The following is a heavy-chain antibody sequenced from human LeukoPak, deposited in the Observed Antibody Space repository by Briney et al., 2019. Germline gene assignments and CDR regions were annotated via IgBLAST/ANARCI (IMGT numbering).Heavy chain of an antibody. CDR2: IYYSGST. J-gene: IGHJ4*02. CDR3: AREAYDSSGQFYFDY. CDR1: GGSISSYY. V-gene: IGHV4-59*01. Sequence: PSETLSLTCTVSGGSISSYYWSWIRQPPGKGLEWIGYIYYSGSTNYNPSLKSRVTISVDTSKNQFSLKLSSVTAADTAVYYCAREAYDSSGQFYFDYWGQGTLVTVSS. D-gene: IGHD3-22*01.